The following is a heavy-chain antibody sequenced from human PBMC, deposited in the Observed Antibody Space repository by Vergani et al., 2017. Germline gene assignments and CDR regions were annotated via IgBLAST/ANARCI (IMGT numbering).Heavy chain of an antibody. Sequence: EVQLLESGGGLVQPGGSLRLSCAASGFTFSSYAMSWVRQAPGKGLEWVSAISGSGGSTYYADSVKGRFTISRDNAKNTLYLQMNSLSAEDTAVYYWAKQGPGIAVAGTHIDYWGQGTLVTVSS. V-gene: IGHV3-23*01. J-gene: IGHJ4*02. D-gene: IGHD6-19*01. CDR1: GFTFSSYA. CDR3: AKQGPGIAVAGTHIDY. CDR2: ISGSGGST.